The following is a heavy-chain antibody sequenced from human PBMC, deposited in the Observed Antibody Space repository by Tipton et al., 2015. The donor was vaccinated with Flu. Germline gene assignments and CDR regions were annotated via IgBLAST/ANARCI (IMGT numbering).Heavy chain of an antibody. V-gene: IGHV4-39*07. CDR2: LYYSGST. J-gene: IGHJ3*02. D-gene: IGHD4-23*01. CDR3: ARDAGDFGGNPQAFDI. CDR1: DDSISSGRYY. Sequence: GSLRLSCTVSDDSISSGRYYWGWIRQPPGKGLEWIANLYYSGSTYYNPSLKSRVTILMDTSKSHFFLRLTSVTAADTAVYYCARDAGDFGGNPQAFDIWGQGTMITVSS.